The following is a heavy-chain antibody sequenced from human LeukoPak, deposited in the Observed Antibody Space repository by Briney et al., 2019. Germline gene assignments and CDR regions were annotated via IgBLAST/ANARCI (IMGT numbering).Heavy chain of an antibody. CDR1: GGSLSSSNYY. CDR2: IYYSGST. Sequence: SETLSLTCTVSGGSLSSSNYYWGWIRQPPGKGLEWIGTIYYSGSTYYNPSLKSRVTISVDTSKNHFSLRLSSVTAADTAVYYCARQGRLPSAPSDSWGQGTLVTVSS. CDR3: ARQGRLPSAPSDS. V-gene: IGHV4-39*01. J-gene: IGHJ4*02. D-gene: IGHD2-2*01.